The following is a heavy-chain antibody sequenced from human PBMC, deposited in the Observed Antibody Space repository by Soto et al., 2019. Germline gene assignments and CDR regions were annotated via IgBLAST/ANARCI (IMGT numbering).Heavy chain of an antibody. V-gene: IGHV5-51*01. CDR2: IYPGDSDT. CDR1: GYSFTSYC. J-gene: IGHJ6*02. Sequence: GESLKISCKGSGYSFTSYCIGWVRQMPGKGLEWMGIIYPGDSDTRYSPSFQGQVTISADKSISTAYLQWSSLKASDTAMYYCASTSGVVVPAATNYYYYGMDVWGQGTTVTVYS. D-gene: IGHD2-2*01. CDR3: ASTSGVVVPAATNYYYYGMDV.